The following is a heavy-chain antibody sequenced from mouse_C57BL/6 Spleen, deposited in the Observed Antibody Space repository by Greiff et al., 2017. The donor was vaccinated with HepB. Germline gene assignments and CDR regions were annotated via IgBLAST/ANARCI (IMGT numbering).Heavy chain of an antibody. J-gene: IGHJ2*01. CDR2: ISSGSSTI. CDR1: GFTFSDYG. CDR3: ARRRYVDFDY. D-gene: IGHD2-10*02. V-gene: IGHV5-17*01. Sequence: EVKVVESGGGLVKPGGSLKLSCAASGFTFSDYGMHWVRQAPEKGLEWVAYISSGSSTIYYADTVKGRFTISRDNAKNTLFLQMTSLRSEDTAMYYCARRRYVDFDYWGQGTTLTVSS.